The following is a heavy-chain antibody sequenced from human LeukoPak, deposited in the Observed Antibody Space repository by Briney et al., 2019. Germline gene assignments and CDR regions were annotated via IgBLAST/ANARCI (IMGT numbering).Heavy chain of an antibody. CDR2: IYYSGST. Sequence: PSETLSLTCTVSGGSISPYHWSWIRQPPGKGLEWIGYIYYSGSTNYNPSLKSRVTISVDTSKNQFSLRLSSVTAADTAVYYCVRTNAFDIWGQGTMVTVSS. CDR3: VRTNAFDI. V-gene: IGHV4-59*01. CDR1: GGSISPYH. J-gene: IGHJ3*02.